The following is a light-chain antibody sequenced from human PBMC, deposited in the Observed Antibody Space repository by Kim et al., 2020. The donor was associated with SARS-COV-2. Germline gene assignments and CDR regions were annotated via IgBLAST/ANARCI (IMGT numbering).Light chain of an antibody. V-gene: IGKV3D-15*01. CDR1: QRVATN. CDR3: QQYEDWPRT. Sequence: EILMTQSPATLSVSPGERVTLSCRASQRVATNLAWYQQIPGQGPRLLIFGAFHRATGIPARFSGSGSGTEFTLTISSLQSEDFAVYYCQQYEDWPRTVGEGTKVDIK. CDR2: GAF. J-gene: IGKJ1*01.